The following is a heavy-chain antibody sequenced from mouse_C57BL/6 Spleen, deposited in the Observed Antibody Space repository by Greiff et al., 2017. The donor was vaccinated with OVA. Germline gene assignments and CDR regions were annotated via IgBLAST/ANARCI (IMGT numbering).Heavy chain of an antibody. V-gene: IGHV1-80*01. D-gene: IGHD1-1*01. CDR1: GYAFSSYW. Sequence: VQLQQSGAELVKPGASVKISCKASGYAFSSYWMNWVKQRPGKGLEWIGQIYPGDGDTNYNGKFKGKATLTAGKSSSTAYMQRSSLTSEDSAVYFCARVTTVVTYYFDYWGQGTTLTVSS. CDR3: ARVTTVVTYYFDY. J-gene: IGHJ2*01. CDR2: IYPGDGDT.